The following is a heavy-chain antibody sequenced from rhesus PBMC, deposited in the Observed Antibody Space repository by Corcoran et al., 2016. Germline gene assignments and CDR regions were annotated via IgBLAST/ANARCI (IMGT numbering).Heavy chain of an antibody. CDR2: IYGSSGRT. J-gene: IGHJ3*01. CDR3: ARANSGWSTDAFDF. Sequence: QVQLQESGPGVVKPSETLSLTCAVSGGPLRRGYDWSWFRQPPGKGLEWSGYIYGSSGRTNYNPSLKNRVTISKDASKNQFSLKLSSVTAADTAVYYCARANSGWSTDAFDFWGQGLRVTVSS. D-gene: IGHD6S26*01. CDR1: GGPLRRGYD. V-gene: IGHV4-76*01.